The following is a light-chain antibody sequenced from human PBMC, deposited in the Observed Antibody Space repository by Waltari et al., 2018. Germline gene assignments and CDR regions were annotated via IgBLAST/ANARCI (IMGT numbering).Light chain of an antibody. Sequence: ATLSCRASQSVSWYLARYQQRPGQARRLLIYDASNSATGIPARCSGSGFETDFTLTISSLEAEDSAVYYCQQRRNWPLTFGGGTKVEIK. CDR1: QSVSWY. CDR2: DAS. J-gene: IGKJ4*01. V-gene: IGKV3-11*01. CDR3: QQRRNWPLT.